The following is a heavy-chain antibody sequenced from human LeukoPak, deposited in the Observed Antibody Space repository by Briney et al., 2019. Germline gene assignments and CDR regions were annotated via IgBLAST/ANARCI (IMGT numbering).Heavy chain of an antibody. V-gene: IGHV3-33*01. D-gene: IGHD2-2*02. CDR1: GFSFSTYG. CDR2: IWHDGSNK. Sequence: GGSLRLSCAASGFSFSTYGMHWIRQAPGKGLEWVAVIWHDGSNKYYGDSVKGRFTISRDNSKNTLYLQMNSLRAEDTAVYYCARGLGDIVVVPAAIKMYYYYGMDVWGQGTTVTVSS. J-gene: IGHJ6*02. CDR3: ARGLGDIVVVPAAIKMYYYYGMDV.